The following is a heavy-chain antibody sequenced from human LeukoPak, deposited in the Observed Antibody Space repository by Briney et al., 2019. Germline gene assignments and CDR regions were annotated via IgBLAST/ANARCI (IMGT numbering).Heavy chain of an antibody. CDR3: ARARYGSGRNGGYYYYYYMDV. V-gene: IGHV4-38-2*02. Sequence: SETLSLTCTVSGYSISSGYYWGWIRQPPGKGLEWIGSIYHSGSTYYNPSLKSRVTISVDTSKNQFSLKLSSVTAADTAVYYCARARYGSGRNGGYYYYYYMDVWGKGTTVTVSS. J-gene: IGHJ6*03. CDR1: GYSISSGYY. CDR2: IYHSGST. D-gene: IGHD3-10*01.